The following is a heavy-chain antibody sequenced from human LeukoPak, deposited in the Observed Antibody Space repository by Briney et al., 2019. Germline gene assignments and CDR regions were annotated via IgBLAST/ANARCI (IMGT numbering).Heavy chain of an antibody. D-gene: IGHD3-9*01. J-gene: IGHJ4*02. CDR2: IYYSGST. CDR1: GGSISSYY. V-gene: IGHV4-59*08. Sequence: SETLSLTCTVSGGSISSYYWSWIRQPPGKGLEWIGYIYYSGSTNYNPSLKSRVTISVDTSKNQFSLKLSSVTAADTAVYYCASQKRKYYDILTGYYNPSTFFDCWGQGTLVTVSS. CDR3: ASQKRKYYDILTGYYNPSTFFDC.